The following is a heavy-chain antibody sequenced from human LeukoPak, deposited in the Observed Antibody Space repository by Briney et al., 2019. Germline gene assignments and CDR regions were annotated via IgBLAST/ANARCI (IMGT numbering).Heavy chain of an antibody. D-gene: IGHD2-21*02. J-gene: IGHJ6*03. Sequence: SETLSLTCTVSGYSISSGYFWGWMRQPPGKGLEWIGSIYQSETAHYNPSLKSRVTISVDTSKNQFSLKLSSVTAADTAVYYCARDLAYCGGDCYSYYYYYMDVWGKGTTVTISS. CDR1: GYSISSGYF. CDR3: ARDLAYCGGDCYSYYYYYMDV. CDR2: IYQSETA. V-gene: IGHV4-38-2*02.